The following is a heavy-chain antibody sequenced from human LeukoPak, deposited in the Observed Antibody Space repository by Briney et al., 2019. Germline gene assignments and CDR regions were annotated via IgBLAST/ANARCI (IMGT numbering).Heavy chain of an antibody. V-gene: IGHV3-23*01. CDR3: AKVLSNYAYFDY. D-gene: IGHD4-11*01. Sequence: GGSLRLSCAAFGFPLSSYAMSWVRQAPGKGLEWVSAISGSGGSTYYADSVKGRFTISRDNSKNTLYLQMNSLRAEDTAVYYCAKVLSNYAYFDYWGQGTLVTVSS. CDR1: GFPLSSYA. J-gene: IGHJ4*02. CDR2: ISGSGGST.